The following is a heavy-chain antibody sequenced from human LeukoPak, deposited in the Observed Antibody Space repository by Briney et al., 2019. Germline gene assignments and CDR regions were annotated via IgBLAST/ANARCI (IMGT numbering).Heavy chain of an antibody. D-gene: IGHD3-10*01. J-gene: IGHJ3*02. V-gene: IGHV3-7*05. CDR2: IKEDGSDK. CDR1: GFTFSRNR. Sequence: GQTLRLSCTASGFTFSRNRMNWVRPAPRKRLQWVGNIKEDGSDKYYVDSVKGRFTISRDNAKNSLYLQMNSLRAEDTAVYYCTRGSSNACDIWGQGTMVAVSS. CDR3: TRGSSNACDI.